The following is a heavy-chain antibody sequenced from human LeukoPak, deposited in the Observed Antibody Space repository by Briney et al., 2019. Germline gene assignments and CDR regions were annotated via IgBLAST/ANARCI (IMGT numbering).Heavy chain of an antibody. D-gene: IGHD6-6*01. CDR2: IYYSGST. CDR3: ARVVAARPKRSYYYYYYMDV. CDR1: GGSISSGGYY. V-gene: IGHV4-31*03. Sequence: SQTLSLTCTVSGGSISSGGYYWSWIRQHPGKGLEWIGYIYYSGSTYYNPSLMSRVTISVDTSKNQFSLKLSSVTAADTAVYHCARVVAARPKRSYYYYYYMDVWGKGTTVTVSS. J-gene: IGHJ6*03.